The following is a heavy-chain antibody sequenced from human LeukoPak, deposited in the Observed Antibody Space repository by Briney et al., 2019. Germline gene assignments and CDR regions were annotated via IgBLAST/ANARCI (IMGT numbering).Heavy chain of an antibody. J-gene: IGHJ6*04. Sequence: ASVKVSCKASGYTFTSYYMHWVRQAPGQGLEWMGIINPSGGSTSYAQKFQGRVTITADKSTSTAYMELSSLRSEDTAVYYCASATLRCSGGSCYEMDVWGKGTTVTVSS. CDR2: INPSGGST. D-gene: IGHD2-15*01. CDR3: ASATLRCSGGSCYEMDV. CDR1: GYTFTSYY. V-gene: IGHV1-46*01.